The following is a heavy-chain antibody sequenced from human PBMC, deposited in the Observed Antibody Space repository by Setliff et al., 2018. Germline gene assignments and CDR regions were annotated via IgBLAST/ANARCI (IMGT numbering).Heavy chain of an antibody. J-gene: IGHJ4*02. CDR2: IGHTGSI. V-gene: IGHV4-38-2*02. CDR3: ARDLGHGGDSDY. CDR1: GYSISSGYI. Sequence: SETLSLTCTVSGYSISSGYIWGWIRQPPGKGLEWVGNIGHTGSINYNPSLKSRLTISRDTSKNQVSLKLNSVTATDTAVYYCARDLGHGGDSDYWGQGSLVTVTS. D-gene: IGHD2-21*02.